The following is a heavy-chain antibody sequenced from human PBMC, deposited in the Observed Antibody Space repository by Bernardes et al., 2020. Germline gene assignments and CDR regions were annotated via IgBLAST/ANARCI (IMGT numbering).Heavy chain of an antibody. CDR3: ATITMVQGALFDP. J-gene: IGHJ5*02. CDR2: IYYSGST. V-gene: IGHV4-39*01. Sequence: SEPLPLTCTVSGGSISSISYYWGWLRQPPGKGLEWIGTIYYSGSTYYNPSLKSRVTISVDTSKNQFSLKLSSVTAADTAVYYCATITMVQGALFDPWGQGTLVTVSS. D-gene: IGHD3-10*01. CDR1: GGSISSISYY.